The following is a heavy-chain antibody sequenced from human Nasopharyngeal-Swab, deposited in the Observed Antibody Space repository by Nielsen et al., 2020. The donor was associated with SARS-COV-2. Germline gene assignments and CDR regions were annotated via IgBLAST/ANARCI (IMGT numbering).Heavy chain of an antibody. D-gene: IGHD3-10*01. CDR3: AREWDYYGSGSFGAFDI. J-gene: IGHJ3*02. V-gene: IGHV3-53*01. CDR1: GFTVSSNY. Sequence: GGSLRLSCAASGFTVSSNYISWVRQAPGKGLEWVSVIYSGGSTYYADSVKGRFTISRDNSKNTLYLQMNSLRAEDTAVYYCAREWDYYGSGSFGAFDIWGQGTMVTVSS. CDR2: IYSGGST.